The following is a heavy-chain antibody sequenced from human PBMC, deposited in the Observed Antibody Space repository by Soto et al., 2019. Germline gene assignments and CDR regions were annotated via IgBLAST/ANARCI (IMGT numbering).Heavy chain of an antibody. V-gene: IGHV4-34*01. CDR3: ARGSLKLPSRSYDFWSGHLSNYYYGIDV. Sequence: LCSTCGAEGGYFTVDDGSWNRNPPVKVLEGIGEINHSGSTNYNPSLKSRVTISVDTSKNQFSLKLSSVTAADTAVYYCARGSLKLPSRSYDFWSGHLSNYYYGIDVWGQGSQVSVS. J-gene: IGHJ6*02. CDR1: GGYFTVDD. CDR2: INHSGST. D-gene: IGHD3-3*01.